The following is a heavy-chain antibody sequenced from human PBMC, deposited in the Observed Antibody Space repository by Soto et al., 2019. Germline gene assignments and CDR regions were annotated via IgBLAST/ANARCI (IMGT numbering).Heavy chain of an antibody. CDR2: IIPIFGTA. D-gene: IGHD3-22*01. Sequence: QVQLVQSGAEVKKPGSSVKVSCKASGGTFSSYAISWVRQAPGQGLEWMGGIIPIFGTANYAQKFQGRVTITADESTRKADMEPGSLGSEDTAGYFCASGSNSPDGFYYSSGYYGFLGYWGQGTLVTVSS. CDR1: GGTFSSYA. CDR3: ASGSNSPDGFYYSSGYYGFLGY. V-gene: IGHV1-69*01. J-gene: IGHJ4*02.